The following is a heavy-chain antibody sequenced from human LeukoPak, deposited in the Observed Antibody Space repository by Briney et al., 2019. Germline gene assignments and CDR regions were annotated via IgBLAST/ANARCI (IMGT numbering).Heavy chain of an antibody. CDR2: IIPIFGTA. J-gene: IGHJ4*02. CDR3: ARGPLRRYCSGGSCDGSYFDY. Sequence: SVEVSCKASGGTFSSYAISWVRQAPGQGLEWVGGIIPIFGTANYAQKFQGRVTITADESTSTAYMELSSLRSEDTAVYYCARGPLRRYCSGGSCDGSYFDYWGQGTLVTVSS. CDR1: GGTFSSYA. V-gene: IGHV1-69*13. D-gene: IGHD2-15*01.